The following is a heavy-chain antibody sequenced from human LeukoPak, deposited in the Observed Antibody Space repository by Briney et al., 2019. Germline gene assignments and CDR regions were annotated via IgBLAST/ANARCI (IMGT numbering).Heavy chain of an antibody. Sequence: PGGSLRLSCAASGFTFSNYGMNWVRQAPGKGQECVSGISGSGTTTSYADSVKGRFTISRDNSKNTLYLQMNSLRAEDTAVYYCAKDYRDFWSGYHGYFDFWGHGTRVTVSS. CDR3: AKDYRDFWSGYHGYFDF. V-gene: IGHV3-23*01. D-gene: IGHD3-3*01. J-gene: IGHJ4*01. CDR2: ISGSGTTT. CDR1: GFTFSNYG.